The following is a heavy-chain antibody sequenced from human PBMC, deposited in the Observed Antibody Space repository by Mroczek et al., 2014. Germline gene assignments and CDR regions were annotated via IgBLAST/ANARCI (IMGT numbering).Heavy chain of an antibody. Sequence: QVQLVQSGPGLVKPSETLSLTCTVSGGSISSYYWSWIRQPPGKGLEWIGYIYYSGSTNYNPSLKSRVTISVDTSKNQFSLKLSSVTAADTAVYYCARPRRGDSSGYYPYWYFDLWGLATLVTVSS. CDR3: ARPRRGDSSGYYPYWYFDL. D-gene: IGHD3-22*01. CDR1: GGSISSYY. CDR2: IYYSGST. J-gene: IGHJ2*01. V-gene: IGHV4-59*01.